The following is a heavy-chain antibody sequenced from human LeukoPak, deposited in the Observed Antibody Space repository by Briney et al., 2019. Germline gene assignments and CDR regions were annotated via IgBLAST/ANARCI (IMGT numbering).Heavy chain of an antibody. V-gene: IGHV4-59*01. CDR1: GGSISSYY. J-gene: IGHJ5*02. CDR3: ARDKYDFWSGTLYNWFYP. Sequence: SETLSLTCTVSGGSISSYYWSWIRQPPGKGLERIGYIYYSGSTNYNPSLKSRVTISVDTSKNQFSLKLSSVTAADTAVYYCARDKYDFWSGTLYNWFYPWGQGTLVTVSS. CDR2: IYYSGST. D-gene: IGHD3/OR15-3a*01.